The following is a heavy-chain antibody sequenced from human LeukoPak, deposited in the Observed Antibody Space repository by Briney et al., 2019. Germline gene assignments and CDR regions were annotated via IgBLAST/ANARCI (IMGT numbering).Heavy chain of an antibody. CDR3: ARSGSYNFDY. CDR2: TYHRSKLYN. D-gene: IGHD1-26*01. CDR1: GDTVSSNSAA. J-gene: IGHJ4*02. Sequence: SQTLSLTCAISGDTVSSNSAAWNWTRQSPSRGLEWLGRTYHRSKLYNDYALCVKSRISVNPDTPKNQFSLQLNSVTPEDTAVYYCARSGSYNFDYWGQGTLVTVSS. V-gene: IGHV6-1*01.